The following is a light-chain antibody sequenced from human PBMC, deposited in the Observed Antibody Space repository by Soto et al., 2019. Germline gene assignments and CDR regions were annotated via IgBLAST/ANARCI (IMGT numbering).Light chain of an antibody. J-gene: IGKJ1*01. CDR2: AAS. V-gene: IGKV1-39*01. CDR1: QSVNTY. Sequence: DIQMTQSPSSLSASVGDRVTITCRASQSVNTYLHWYQQKAGQATKLLIYAASNLQSGVPSRFSGRGSGTDFTLTVESLQPEDFATYYCQQGYSNPWTFGQGTKVEVK. CDR3: QQGYSNPWT.